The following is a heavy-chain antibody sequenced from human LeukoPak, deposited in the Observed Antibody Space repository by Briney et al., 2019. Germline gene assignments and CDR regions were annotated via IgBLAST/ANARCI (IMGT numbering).Heavy chain of an antibody. J-gene: IGHJ4*02. CDR3: ARGGYYYDSSGYFGFYSFDY. CDR1: GFTFTNAW. D-gene: IGHD3-22*01. V-gene: IGHV4-34*01. Sequence: GSLRLSCVDSGFTFTNAWMSWIRQPPGKGLEWIGEINHSGSTNYNPSLKSRVTISVDTSKNQFSLKLSSVTAADTAVYYCARGGYYYDSSGYFGFYSFDYWGQGTLVTVSS. CDR2: INHSGST.